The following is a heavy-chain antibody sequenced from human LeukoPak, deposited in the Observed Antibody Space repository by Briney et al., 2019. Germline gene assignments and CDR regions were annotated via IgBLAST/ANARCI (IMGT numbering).Heavy chain of an antibody. J-gene: IGHJ4*02. CDR3: ARGPWIQLWLFDY. Sequence: PGGSLRLSCAASGFTFSSYWMSWVRQAPGKGLEWVANIKQDGSEKYYVDSVKGRFTISRDNAKNSLYLQMNSLRAEDTAVYYCARGPWIQLWLFDYWGQGTLVTVSS. CDR2: IKQDGSEK. D-gene: IGHD5-18*01. CDR1: GFTFSSYW. V-gene: IGHV3-7*01.